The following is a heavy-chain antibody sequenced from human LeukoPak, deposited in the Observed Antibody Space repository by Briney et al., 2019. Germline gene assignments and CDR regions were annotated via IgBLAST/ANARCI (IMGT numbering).Heavy chain of an antibody. CDR3: ATVPRGQTTVTKNYFDY. CDR1: GFTFSSYG. CDR2: IPHDGSKK. J-gene: IGHJ4*02. V-gene: IGHV3-30*03. D-gene: IGHD4-17*01. Sequence: GGSLRLSCAASGFTFSSYGLHWVRQAPGKGLEWVAVIPHDGSKKYYADSVRGQFTISRDNSKNTLYLQMNSLRAEDTAVYYCATVPRGQTTVTKNYFDYWGQGTLVTVSS.